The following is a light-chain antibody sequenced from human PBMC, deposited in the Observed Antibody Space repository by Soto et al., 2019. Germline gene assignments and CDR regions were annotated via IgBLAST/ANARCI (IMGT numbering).Light chain of an antibody. Sequence: QSALTQPASVSGSPGQSITISCTGTSSDVGGYNYVSWYQQHPGKAPKLMIYDVSTRPSGVSNRFSGSKSGNTASLTISGLQAEDEADYYCSSYSSGSTRGVFGGGTKLTVL. CDR3: SSYSSGSTRGV. CDR2: DVS. CDR1: SSDVGGYNY. J-gene: IGLJ2*01. V-gene: IGLV2-14*01.